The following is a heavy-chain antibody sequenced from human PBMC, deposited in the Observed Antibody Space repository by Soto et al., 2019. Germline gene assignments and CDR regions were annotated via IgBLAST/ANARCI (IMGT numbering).Heavy chain of an antibody. CDR3: ARSLTMGQFPSLFDL. CDR1: GGSVSNDNFY. Sequence: SETLSLTCTVSGGSVSNDNFYWSWIRQPPGKGLEWIGYVNSSGSTYYNPSLKRRVTISVDTSRNQFTLRLSSATAADTAANYFARSLTMGQFPSLFDLCGQGTQVTVSS. D-gene: IGHD3-16*01. J-gene: IGHJ5*02. V-gene: IGHV4-61*01. CDR2: VNSSGST.